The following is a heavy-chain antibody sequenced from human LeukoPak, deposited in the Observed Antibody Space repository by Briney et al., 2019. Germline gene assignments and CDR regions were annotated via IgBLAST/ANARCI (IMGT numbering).Heavy chain of an antibody. V-gene: IGHV3-7*01. Sequence: PGGSLRLSCSASGFTFSSYEMNWVRQAPGKGLEWVAKIEKDGSATYYVDSMKGRFTVSRDNAANSLYLQMSNLGVEDTAVYSCARAGVTNQLGETYWYFDLWGRGTLVTVSS. J-gene: IGHJ2*01. CDR1: GFTFSSYE. CDR2: IEKDGSAT. CDR3: ARAGVTNQLGETYWYFDL. D-gene: IGHD1-1*01.